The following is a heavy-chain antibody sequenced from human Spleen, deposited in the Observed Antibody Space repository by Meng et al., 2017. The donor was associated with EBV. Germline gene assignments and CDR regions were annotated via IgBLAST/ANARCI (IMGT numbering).Heavy chain of an antibody. CDR1: GFTFSDYY. D-gene: IGHD2-2*01. CDR2: ISFSASII. J-gene: IGHJ5*02. V-gene: IGHV3-11*04. Sequence: QVQLVESGGGLVKPGGSLRLSCAASGFTFSDYYMTWIRQAPGKGLEWVAYISFSASIINYADSVKGRFTISRDNGKNTVYLQMNSLRAEDTALYYCARVRRDIVVLPAAIDLWGQGTLVTVSS. CDR3: ARVRRDIVVLPAAIDL.